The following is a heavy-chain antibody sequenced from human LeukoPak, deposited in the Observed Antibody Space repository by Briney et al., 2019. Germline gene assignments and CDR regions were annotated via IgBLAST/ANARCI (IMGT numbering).Heavy chain of an antibody. Sequence: GGSLRLSCAASGFIFSSYAMSWVRQAPGKGLEWVSAISGSGGSTYYADSVKGRFTISRDNSKNTLYLQMNSLRAEDTAVYYCAKDLSGWKWSYFDYWGQGTLVTVSS. J-gene: IGHJ4*02. V-gene: IGHV3-23*01. CDR3: AKDLSGWKWSYFDY. CDR2: ISGSGGST. D-gene: IGHD1-1*01. CDR1: GFIFSSYA.